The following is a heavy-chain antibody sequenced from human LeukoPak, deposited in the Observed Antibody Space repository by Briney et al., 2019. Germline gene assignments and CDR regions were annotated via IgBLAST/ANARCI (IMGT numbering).Heavy chain of an antibody. Sequence: PSETLSLTCTVSDGSISGTNYYWAWFRQPPGKGPEWIGNIHHRGTVYYNPSIKSRVTISVDTSKNQFPLNLMSVTAADTAVYFCARVTQYDTSAYSRNYYYVDVWGKGTTVTVSS. CDR2: IHHRGTV. J-gene: IGHJ6*03. CDR3: ARVTQYDTSAYSRNYYYVDV. CDR1: DGSISGTNYY. D-gene: IGHD3-22*01. V-gene: IGHV4-39*06.